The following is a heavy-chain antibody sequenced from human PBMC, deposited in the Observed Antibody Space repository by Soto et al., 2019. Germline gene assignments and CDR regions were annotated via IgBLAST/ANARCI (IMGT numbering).Heavy chain of an antibody. D-gene: IGHD3-9*01. V-gene: IGHV1-8*01. J-gene: IGHJ6*03. Sequence: QVQLVQSGAEVKKPGASVKVSCKASGYTFTSYDINWVRQATGQGLEWMGWMNPNSGNTGYAQKFQGRVTMTRNTSISTAYMELSSLRSEDTAVYYCAREHLDILTGYYTYYYMDVWGKGTTVTVSS. CDR3: AREHLDILTGYYTYYYMDV. CDR2: MNPNSGNT. CDR1: GYTFTSYD.